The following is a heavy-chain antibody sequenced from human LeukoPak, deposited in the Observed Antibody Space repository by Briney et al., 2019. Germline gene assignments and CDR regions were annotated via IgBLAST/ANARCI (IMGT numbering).Heavy chain of an antibody. Sequence: GASVKVSCKASGYTFTGYYMHWVRQAPGQGLEWMGWINPNSGGTNYAKKLQGRVTMTTNTSTSTAYMELRSLRSDDTAVYYCARDHWVAAAGTVSWFDPWGQGTLVTVSS. J-gene: IGHJ5*02. CDR2: INPNSGGT. CDR1: GYTFTGYY. V-gene: IGHV1-2*02. CDR3: ARDHWVAAAGTVSWFDP. D-gene: IGHD6-13*01.